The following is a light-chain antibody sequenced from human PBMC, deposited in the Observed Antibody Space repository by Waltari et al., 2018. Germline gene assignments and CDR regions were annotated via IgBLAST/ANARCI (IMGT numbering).Light chain of an antibody. J-gene: IGKJ2*03. CDR1: QSISSY. CDR3: QQSYSTRYS. Sequence: DIQMTQSPSSLSASVGDRVTITCRASQSISSYLNWYQQKPGKAPKLLIYAASSLQSGVPSRFSGSGSGTDFTLTISSLQPEDFATYYCQQSYSTRYSFGRGPSWRSN. V-gene: IGKV1-39*01. CDR2: AAS.